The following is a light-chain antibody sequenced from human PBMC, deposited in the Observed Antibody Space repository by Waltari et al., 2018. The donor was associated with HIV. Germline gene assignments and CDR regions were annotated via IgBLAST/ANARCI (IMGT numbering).Light chain of an antibody. CDR2: WTS. CDR3: QQYFNPPWT. CDR1: QTILYHANNQSY. V-gene: IGKV4-1*01. Sequence: DIVMTQSPGSLTVSLGARATIKCKSSQTILYHANNQSYLAWYQQKPGQPPKLLISWTSTRESGVPDRFHGSGSGTDFTLFISDVQSEDMALYYCQQYFNPPWTFGQGTRMEIE. J-gene: IGKJ1*01.